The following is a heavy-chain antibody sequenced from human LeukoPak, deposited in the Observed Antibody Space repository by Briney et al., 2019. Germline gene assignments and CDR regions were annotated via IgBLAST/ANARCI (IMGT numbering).Heavy chain of an antibody. CDR3: ARLARYSWSPISPLYYYYYMDV. J-gene: IGHJ6*03. CDR1: GHTFINYG. Sequence: GASVKVSCKASGHTFINYGISWVRQAPGQGLEWMGWISAYNGNTNYAQKLQGRVTMTTDTSTSTAYMELRSLRSDDTAVYYCARLARYSWSPISPLYYYYYMDVWGKGTTVTVSS. CDR2: ISAYNGNT. V-gene: IGHV1-18*01. D-gene: IGHD1-26*01.